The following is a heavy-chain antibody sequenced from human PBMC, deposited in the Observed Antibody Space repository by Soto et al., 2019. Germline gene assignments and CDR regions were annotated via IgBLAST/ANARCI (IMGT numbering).Heavy chain of an antibody. Sequence: VESLKISCKGSGYNFTTFWIGWVRQIPCKGLEWMGIIYPVDSETKYSPDFEGQVTISADRSTNTAYLQWRSLRASDTAMYYCARLGFTGAIYFDFSGVGTLVTFSA. CDR1: GYNFTTFW. V-gene: IGHV5-51*01. CDR2: IYPVDSET. J-gene: IGHJ5*01. CDR3: ARLGFTGAIYFDF.